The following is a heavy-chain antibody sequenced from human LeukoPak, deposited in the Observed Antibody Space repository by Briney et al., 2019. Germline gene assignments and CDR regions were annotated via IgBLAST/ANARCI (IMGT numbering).Heavy chain of an antibody. Sequence: GGSLRPSCAASGFTFSTYWMNWVRQAPGKGLEWVSFISSTSNTIYYADSVKGRFTVSRDNAKNSLYLQMNSLRAEDTAVYYCARDQWLDYWGQGTLVTVSS. CDR3: ARDQWLDY. V-gene: IGHV3-48*01. CDR1: GFTFSTYW. J-gene: IGHJ4*02. CDR2: ISSTSNTI. D-gene: IGHD6-19*01.